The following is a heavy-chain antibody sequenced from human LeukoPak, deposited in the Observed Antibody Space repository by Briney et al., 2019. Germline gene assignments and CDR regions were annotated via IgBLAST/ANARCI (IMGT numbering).Heavy chain of an antibody. CDR1: GFTFSSYA. D-gene: IGHD5-18*01. CDR2: ISYDGSNN. J-gene: IGHJ6*02. V-gene: IGHV3-30-3*01. Sequence: GGSLRLSCAASGFTFSSYAMHWVRQTPGKGLEWVAVISYDGSNNYYADSVKGRFTISRDNSKNTLYLQMNSLRAEDTAVYYCAREKLDTVYYGMDVWGQGTTVTVSS. CDR3: AREKLDTVYYGMDV.